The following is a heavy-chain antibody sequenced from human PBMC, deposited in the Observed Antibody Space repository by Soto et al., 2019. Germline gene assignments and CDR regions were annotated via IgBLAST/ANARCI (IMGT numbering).Heavy chain of an antibody. V-gene: IGHV3-66*01. CDR2: IYSGGST. CDR3: ARSLYYYYMDV. CDR1: GFTVSSNY. Sequence: GESLKISCAASGFTVSSNYMSWVRQAPGKGLEWVSVIYSGGSTYYADSVKGRFTISRDNSKNTLYLQMNSLRAEDTAVYYCARSLYYYYMDVWGKGTTVTVSS. J-gene: IGHJ6*03.